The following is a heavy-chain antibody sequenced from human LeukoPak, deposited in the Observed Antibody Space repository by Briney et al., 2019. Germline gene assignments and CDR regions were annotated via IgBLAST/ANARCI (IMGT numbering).Heavy chain of an antibody. CDR3: ARGDYDYVWGSFLSLDV. V-gene: IGHV4-61*02. Sequence: SQTLSLTCTVSGGSISSGSYYWRWIRQPAGKGLEWIVRIYTSGSTNYNPSLKSRVTISVDTSKNQFSLKLSSVTAADTAVYYCARGDYDYVWGSFLSLDVWGQGTTVTVSS. CDR2: IYTSGST. J-gene: IGHJ6*02. CDR1: GGSISSGSYY. D-gene: IGHD3-16*01.